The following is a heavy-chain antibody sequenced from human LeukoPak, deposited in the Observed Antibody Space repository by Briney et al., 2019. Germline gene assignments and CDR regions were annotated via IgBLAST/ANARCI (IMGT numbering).Heavy chain of an antibody. Sequence: GGSLRLSCAASGFTFSSYWMSWVRQAPGKGLEWVANIKQDGSEKYYVDSVKGRFTISRDNAKNSLYLQMNSLRAEDTAVYYCARDRNTDFWSGYYTNYYDYWGQGTLVTVSS. D-gene: IGHD3-3*01. J-gene: IGHJ4*02. V-gene: IGHV3-7*01. CDR2: IKQDGSEK. CDR3: ARDRNTDFWSGYYTNYYDY. CDR1: GFTFSSYW.